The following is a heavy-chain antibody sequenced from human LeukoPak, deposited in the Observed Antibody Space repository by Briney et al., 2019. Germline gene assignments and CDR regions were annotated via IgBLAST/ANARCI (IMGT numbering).Heavy chain of an antibody. J-gene: IGHJ4*02. CDR2: ISSSSSYI. D-gene: IGHD4-17*01. CDR1: GFTLSGYR. Sequence: GGSLRLSCAASGFTLSGYRMNWVRQVPGKGLEWVSSISSSSSYIYYADSVKGRFTISRDNAKNSLYLQMISLRAEDMAVYYCARDLWGTTVTTDYFDSWGQGTLVTVSS. V-gene: IGHV3-21*01. CDR3: ARDLWGTTVTTDYFDS.